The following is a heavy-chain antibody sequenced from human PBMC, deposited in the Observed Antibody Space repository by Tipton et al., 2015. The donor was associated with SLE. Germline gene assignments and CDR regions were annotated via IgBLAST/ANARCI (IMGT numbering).Heavy chain of an antibody. Sequence: GLVKPSETLSLTCTVSGGSISSGGHYWSWIRQHPGKGLEWVGYISHSGTTYYNPSLESRVTISVDTSKNQFSLKMSSVTAADTAVYFCARFHLKSYYEFDSWGQGTLVTVSP. D-gene: IGHD1-26*01. CDR1: GGSISSGGHY. V-gene: IGHV4-31*03. CDR3: ARFHLKSYYEFDS. J-gene: IGHJ5*01. CDR2: ISHSGTT.